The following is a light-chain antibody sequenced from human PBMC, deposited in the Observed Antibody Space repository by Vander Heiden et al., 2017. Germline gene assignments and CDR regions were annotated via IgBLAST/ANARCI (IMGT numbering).Light chain of an antibody. CDR3: MLHMGSGMSV. CDR1: SGSVSTYYY. J-gene: IGLJ3*02. Sequence: QTVVTQEPSFSVSPGGTVTLTCGLSSGSVSTYYYPSWYQQTPGRAPRTLIYSTNSRSSGVPDRFSGSILGNNAALTITGAQADDECYYYCMLHMGSGMSVFGGGTKLTVL. CDR2: STN. V-gene: IGLV8-61*01.